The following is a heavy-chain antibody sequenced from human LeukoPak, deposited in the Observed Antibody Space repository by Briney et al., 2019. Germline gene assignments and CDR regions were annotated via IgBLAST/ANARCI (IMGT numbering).Heavy chain of an antibody. CDR2: IYYSGST. D-gene: IGHD6-13*01. Sequence: SETLSLTCTVSGGSISSSSYYWGWIRQPPGKGLEWIGSIYYSGSTYYNPSLKSRVTISVDKSKNQFSLKLSSVTAADTAVYYCARVGAAAGTEDYWGQGTLVTVSS. V-gene: IGHV4-39*07. CDR3: ARVGAAAGTEDY. J-gene: IGHJ4*02. CDR1: GGSISSSSYY.